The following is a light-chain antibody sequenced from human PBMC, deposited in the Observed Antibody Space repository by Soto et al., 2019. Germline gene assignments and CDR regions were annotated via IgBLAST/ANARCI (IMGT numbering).Light chain of an antibody. V-gene: IGKV1-5*01. CDR3: QQYNTYQGT. CDR2: DAS. CDR1: QNIDKW. J-gene: IGKJ1*01. Sequence: DIQMTQSPSTLSASLGDRVSITCRASQNIDKWLAWYQQKPQKAPKLLIFDASTLESGVPSRFRGSGSGTEFTLTISSLQPDDFATYYCQQYNTYQGTFGPGTKVDIK.